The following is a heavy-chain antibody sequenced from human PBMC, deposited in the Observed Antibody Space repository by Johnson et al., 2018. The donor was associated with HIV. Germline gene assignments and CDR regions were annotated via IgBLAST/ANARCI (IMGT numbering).Heavy chain of an antibody. J-gene: IGHJ3*02. CDR2: ISYDGSEK. V-gene: IGHV3-30*04. CDR1: AFTFRSYS. Sequence: QVQLVESGGGVVQPGRSLRLSCAASAFTFRSYSLHWVRQAPGKGLEWVAVISYDGSEKYFADSVKGRFTISRDSSKNTLYLQMNGLRAEDTAVYYCAREGRTGPDTFDIWGQGTMLTVSS. CDR3: AREGRTGPDTFDI.